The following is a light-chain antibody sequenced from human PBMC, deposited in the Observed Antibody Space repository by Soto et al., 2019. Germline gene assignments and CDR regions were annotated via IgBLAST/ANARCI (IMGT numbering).Light chain of an antibody. CDR2: GNN. Sequence: QSVMTQPPSVSGAPGQRVTLSCTGSSSSIGAGYDVHWYKQLPGTAPKLLIFGNNNRPSGVPDRFSGSKFGPSASLAITGLQDNDEADYYCQSYDRSLSGTVLGGGTKVTVL. J-gene: IGLJ3*02. V-gene: IGLV1-40*01. CDR1: SSSIGAGYD. CDR3: QSYDRSLSGTV.